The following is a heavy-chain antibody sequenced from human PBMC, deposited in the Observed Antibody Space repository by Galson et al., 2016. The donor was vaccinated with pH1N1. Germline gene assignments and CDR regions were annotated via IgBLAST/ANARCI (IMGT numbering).Heavy chain of an antibody. CDR3: ARKEMRGSYYFLGDY. CDR1: GGSFSDYY. J-gene: IGHJ4*02. V-gene: IGHV4-34*01. Sequence: SETLSLTCAVYGGSFSDYYWSWIRQPPGKGLEWIGEINHSGSTNYNPSLKSRVTISVDASKNQVSLKLSSVTAADTAVYYCARKEMRGSYYFLGDYWGQGTLGTVSS. CDR2: INHSGST. D-gene: IGHD3-10*01.